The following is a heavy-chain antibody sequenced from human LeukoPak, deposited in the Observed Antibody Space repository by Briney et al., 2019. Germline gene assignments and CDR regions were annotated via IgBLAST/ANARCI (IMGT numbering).Heavy chain of an antibody. Sequence: GGSLRLSCAASGFPFSSYGMAWVRQAPGKGLEWMAVISNDGTRKYYADSVKGRFTISRDNSKNTLYLQMNSLRVEDTAVYYCAKRTGGPCTYWGQGTLVTVSS. CDR2: ISNDGTRK. V-gene: IGHV3-30*18. D-gene: IGHD4-23*01. J-gene: IGHJ4*02. CDR3: AKRTGGPCTY. CDR1: GFPFSSYG.